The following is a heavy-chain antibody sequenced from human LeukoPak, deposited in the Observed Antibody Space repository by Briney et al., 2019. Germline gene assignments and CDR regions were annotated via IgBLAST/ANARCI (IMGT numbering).Heavy chain of an antibody. CDR1: GFTFSDHY. Sequence: GGSLRLSCATSGFTFSDHYMSWIRQAPGKGLEWVSYVRTFSSYTNYADSVKGRFTISRDNAKNSLYLQMNSLRAEDTAVYYCARGHISAAGNFDYWGQGTLVTVSS. CDR2: VRTFSSYT. CDR3: ARGHISAAGNFDY. D-gene: IGHD6-13*01. J-gene: IGHJ4*02. V-gene: IGHV3-11*05.